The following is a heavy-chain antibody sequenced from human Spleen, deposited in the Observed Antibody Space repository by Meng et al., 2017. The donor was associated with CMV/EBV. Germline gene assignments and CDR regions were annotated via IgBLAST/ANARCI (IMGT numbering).Heavy chain of an antibody. D-gene: IGHD6-13*01. V-gene: IGHV3-23*01. CDR2: VSGGGGST. CDR1: TFTFTSYA. Sequence: GESLKISCAASTFTFTSYAMSWVRQAPGKGLEWVSGVSGGGGSTYYADSVKGRFTISRDNSKNTLYLQMNSLRAEDTAVYYCAKLQQPLVPPGEYFQHWGQGTLVTVSS. CDR3: AKLQQPLVPPGEYFQH. J-gene: IGHJ1*01.